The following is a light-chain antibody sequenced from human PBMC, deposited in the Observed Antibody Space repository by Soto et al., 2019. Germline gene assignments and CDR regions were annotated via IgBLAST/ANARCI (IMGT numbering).Light chain of an antibody. CDR2: DAS. CDR1: QNIDNK. Sequence: EIVMTQSPATLSVSPGERATLSCRASQNIDNKLVWYQQKPGQVPRLLIYDASTRATGIPARFSGSGSGTEFTLTISSLQSEDFAFYYCQHFHYWRTLGQGTKVDTK. V-gene: IGKV3-15*01. CDR3: QHFHYWRT. J-gene: IGKJ1*01.